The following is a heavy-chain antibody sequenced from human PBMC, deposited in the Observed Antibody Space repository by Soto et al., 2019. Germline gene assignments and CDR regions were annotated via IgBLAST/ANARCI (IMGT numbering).Heavy chain of an antibody. CDR1: GFSLSNARMG. CDR3: ARMGLRYFDWLYQTSYYFDY. V-gene: IGHV2-26*01. CDR2: IFSNDEK. Sequence: SGPTLVNPTEALTLTCTVSGFSLSNARMGVSWIRQPPGKALEWLAHIFSNDEKSYSTSLKSRLTISKDTSKSQVVLTMTNMDPVDTATYYCARMGLRYFDWLYQTSYYFDYWGQGTLVTVSS. J-gene: IGHJ4*02. D-gene: IGHD3-9*01.